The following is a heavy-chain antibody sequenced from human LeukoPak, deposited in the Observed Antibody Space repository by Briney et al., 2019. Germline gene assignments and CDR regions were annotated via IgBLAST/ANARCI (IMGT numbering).Heavy chain of an antibody. D-gene: IGHD5-18*01. Sequence: PGGSLRLSCAASGFTFSSYAMSWVRQAPGKGLEWVAAISGSGGSTYYADSVKGRFTISRNNSKNTLYLQLNSLRAEDTAVYYCAKGLIQLWDYFEYWGQGTLVTVSS. V-gene: IGHV3-23*01. CDR3: AKGLIQLWDYFEY. CDR1: GFTFSSYA. J-gene: IGHJ4*02. CDR2: ISGSGGST.